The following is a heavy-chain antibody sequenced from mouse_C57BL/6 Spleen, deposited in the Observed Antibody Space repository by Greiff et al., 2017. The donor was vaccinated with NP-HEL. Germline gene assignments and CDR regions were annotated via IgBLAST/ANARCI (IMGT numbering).Heavy chain of an antibody. D-gene: IGHD1-1*01. CDR2: IDPSDSYT. V-gene: IGHV1-50*01. Sequence: QVQLQQPGAELVKPGASVKLSCKASGYTFTSYWMQWVKQRPGQGLEWIGEIDPSDSYTNYNQKFKGKATLTVDTSSSTAYMQLSSLTSEDSAVYYCARRGSYGSSYFDYWGQGTTLTVSS. J-gene: IGHJ2*01. CDR3: ARRGSYGSSYFDY. CDR1: GYTFTSYW.